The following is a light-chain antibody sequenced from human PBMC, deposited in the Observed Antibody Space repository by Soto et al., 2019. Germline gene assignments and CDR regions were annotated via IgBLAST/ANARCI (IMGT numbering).Light chain of an antibody. CDR3: QQYGGSPMYT. CDR2: GAS. CDR1: QSVASSF. V-gene: IGKV3-20*01. J-gene: IGKJ2*01. Sequence: EIVSTQSPGTLSLSPGERATLSCRASQSVASSFLAWYQQKPGQGPRLLIYGASNRATGVPDRFSGGGSGTDFTLTISRLEPEDFAVYYCQQYGGSPMYTFGQGTKLEIK.